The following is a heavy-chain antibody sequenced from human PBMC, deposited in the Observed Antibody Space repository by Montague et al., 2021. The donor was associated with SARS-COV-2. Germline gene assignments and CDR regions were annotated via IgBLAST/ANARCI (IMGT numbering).Heavy chain of an antibody. CDR2: ICHSGDS. J-gene: IGHJ4*02. D-gene: IGHD3-3*01. V-gene: IGHV4-30-4*08. CDR1: GDSIISGGYY. CDR3: ARDRVLGFAENFDC. Sequence: TLSLTCTVSGDSIISGGYYWTWVRQPPGKGLEWIGYICHSGDSYYNPSLKGRVTISIDTSKNQFSLKLNSVTAADTAVYYCARDRVLGFAENFDCWGQGTLVTVSS.